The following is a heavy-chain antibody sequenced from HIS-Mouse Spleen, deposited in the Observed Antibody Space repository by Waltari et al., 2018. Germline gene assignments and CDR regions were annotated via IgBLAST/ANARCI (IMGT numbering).Heavy chain of an antibody. D-gene: IGHD6-13*01. Sequence: QLQLQESGPGLVKPSETLSLTCTVSGGSISSSSYYWGWIRQPPGKGLEWTGSIYYSGDPYYHPSHKSRVPISVDTSTNQFSLKLSSVTAADTAVYYCAREIPYSSSWYDWYFDLCGRGTLVTVSS. CDR1: GGSISSSSYY. V-gene: IGHV4-39*07. J-gene: IGHJ2*01. CDR3: AREIPYSSSWYDWYFDL. CDR2: IYYSGDP.